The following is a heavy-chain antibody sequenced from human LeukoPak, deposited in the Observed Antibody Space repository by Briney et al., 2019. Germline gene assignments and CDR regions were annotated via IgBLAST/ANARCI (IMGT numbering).Heavy chain of an antibody. CDR1: GYTFTSYG. J-gene: IGHJ5*02. V-gene: IGHV1-18*01. CDR3: ARDRLLRYRGRFDP. D-gene: IGHD3-9*01. Sequence: GASVKVSCKASGYTFTSYGISWVRQAPGQGLEWMGWISAYNGNTNYAQKLQGRVTMTTDTSTSTAYMELRSLRSDDTAVYYCARDRLLRYRGRFDPWGQGTLVTVSS. CDR2: ISAYNGNT.